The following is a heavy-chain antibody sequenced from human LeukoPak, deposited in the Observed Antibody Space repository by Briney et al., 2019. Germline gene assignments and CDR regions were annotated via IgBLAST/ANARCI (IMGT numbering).Heavy chain of an antibody. CDR2: ISWNSGSI. D-gene: IGHD3-22*01. J-gene: IGHJ4*02. V-gene: IGHV3-9*01. Sequence: GGSLRLSCAASGFTFDDYAMHWVRHAPGKGLEWVSGISWNSGSIGYADSVKGRFTISRDNAKNSLYLQMNSLRAEDTALYYCAKDYYDSSGYYQYDFDYWGQGTLVTVSS. CDR3: AKDYYDSSGYYQYDFDY. CDR1: GFTFDDYA.